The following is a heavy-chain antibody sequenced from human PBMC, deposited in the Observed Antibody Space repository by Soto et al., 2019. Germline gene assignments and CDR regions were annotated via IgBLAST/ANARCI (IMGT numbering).Heavy chain of an antibody. Sequence: QVQLVESGGGVVQPGRSLRLSCAASGFTFSPYTMHWVRQAPGKGLEWVAVISYDGNDKFYADSVKGRFTISRDNFKHTLYMQMNSLRPEDTAVYYCARGGGFCGGDCYKGGIDYWGQGTLVTVSS. D-gene: IGHD2-21*02. CDR1: GFTFSPYT. V-gene: IGHV3-30-3*01. CDR2: ISYDGNDK. CDR3: ARGGGFCGGDCYKGGIDY. J-gene: IGHJ4*02.